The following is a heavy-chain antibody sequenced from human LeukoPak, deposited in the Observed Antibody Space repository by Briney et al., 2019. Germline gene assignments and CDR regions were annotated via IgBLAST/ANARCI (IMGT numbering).Heavy chain of an antibody. CDR2: INLNSGGA. CDR1: GYTFTDYY. V-gene: IGHV1-2*02. D-gene: IGHD4-11*01. J-gene: IGHJ4*02. CDR3: ARDNTVVGPFDY. Sequence: ASVKVSCMAPGYTFTDYYVHWFRLAPGQGLEWMGWINLNSGGADSTRKLQGRVTVTRDTSINTVYMGLSSLRSEDTAVYYCARDNTVVGPFDYWGQGTLVTVSS.